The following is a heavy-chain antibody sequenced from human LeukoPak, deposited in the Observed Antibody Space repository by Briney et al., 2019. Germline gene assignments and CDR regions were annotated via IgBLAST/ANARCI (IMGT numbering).Heavy chain of an antibody. V-gene: IGHV3-21*04. J-gene: IGHJ5*02. Sequence: GGSLRLSCAASGFTFSSYSMNWVRQAPGKGLEWVSSISSSSSYIYYADSVKGRFTISRDNSKNTLYLQMNSLRAEDTAVYYCAKAVSGYPNWFDPWGQGTLVTVSS. CDR2: ISSSSSYI. D-gene: IGHD3-3*01. CDR3: AKAVSGYPNWFDP. CDR1: GFTFSSYS.